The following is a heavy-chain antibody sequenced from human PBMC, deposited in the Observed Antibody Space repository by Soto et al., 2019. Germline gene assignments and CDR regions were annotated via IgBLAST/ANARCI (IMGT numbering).Heavy chain of an antibody. V-gene: IGHV1-18*01. J-gene: IGHJ6*03. Sequence: QVQLVQSGTEVKKPGASVKVSCKASGYTFRSYGISWVRLAPGQGLEWMGWISGYNGNTHYSQKFQGKVTMTTDTSTSTAYMELRNLRSDDTAVYYSSKADSNYAGRFSYYYMDVWGTGTMVTVSS. CDR1: GYTFRSYG. CDR3: SKADSNYAGRFSYYYMDV. CDR2: ISGYNGNT. D-gene: IGHD4-4*01.